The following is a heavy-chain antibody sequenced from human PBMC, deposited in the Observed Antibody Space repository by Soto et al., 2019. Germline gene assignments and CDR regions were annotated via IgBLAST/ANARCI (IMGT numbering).Heavy chain of an antibody. CDR2: MNPNSGNT. CDR1: GYTFTSYD. Sequence: ASVKVSCKASGYTFTSYDINWVRQATGQGLEWMGWMNPNSGNTGYAQKFQGRVTMTRNTSISTAYMELSSLRSEDTAVYYCARILRGNFLNGYAKYYYYYGMDVWGQGTTVTVSS. CDR3: ARILRGNFLNGYAKYYYYYGMDV. V-gene: IGHV1-8*01. D-gene: IGHD3-9*01. J-gene: IGHJ6*02.